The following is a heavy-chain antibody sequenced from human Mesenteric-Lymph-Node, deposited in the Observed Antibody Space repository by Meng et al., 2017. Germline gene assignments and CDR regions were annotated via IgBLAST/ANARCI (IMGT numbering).Heavy chain of an antibody. J-gene: IGHJ3*02. CDR3: AKSYYDSSGYSRWGTFDI. CDR1: GFSVGDYG. Sequence: GGSLRLSCTASGFSVGDYGMSWVRQAPGKGLEWVSAVTASGGTTYYADSVKGRFTISRDNSKNTLYLLMNSLRAEDTAVYYCAKSYYDSSGYSRWGTFDIWGQGTMVTVSS. V-gene: IGHV3-23*01. CDR2: VTASGGTT. D-gene: IGHD3-22*01.